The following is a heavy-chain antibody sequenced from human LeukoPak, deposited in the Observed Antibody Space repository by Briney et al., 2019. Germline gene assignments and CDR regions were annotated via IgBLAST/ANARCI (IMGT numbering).Heavy chain of an antibody. CDR2: INPSGGST. D-gene: IGHD6-13*01. Sequence: GASVKVSCKASGYTFTSYYMHWVRQAPGQGLEWMGIINPSGGSTSYAQKFQGRVTMTRDMSTSTVYMELSSLRSEDTAVYYCARDGPQQQLSPNYYHYDMDVWGKGATVTVAS. V-gene: IGHV1-46*01. J-gene: IGHJ6*03. CDR3: ARDGPQQQLSPNYYHYDMDV. CDR1: GYTFTSYY.